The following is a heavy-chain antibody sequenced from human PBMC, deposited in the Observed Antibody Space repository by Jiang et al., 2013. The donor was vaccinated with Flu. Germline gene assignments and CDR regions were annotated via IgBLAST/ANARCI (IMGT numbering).Heavy chain of an antibody. CDR1: GFTFSSYA. J-gene: IGHJ4*02. Sequence: VQLLESGGGVVQPGRSLRLSCAASGFTFSSYAMHWVRQAPGKGLEWVAVISYDGSNKYYADSVKGRFTISRDNSKNTLYLQMNSLRAEDTAVYYCARPDCTSHCYRWGLDYWGQGTLVTVSS. CDR3: ARPDCTSHCYRWGLDY. D-gene: IGHD2-2*01. V-gene: IGHV3-30-3*01. CDR2: ISYDGSNK.